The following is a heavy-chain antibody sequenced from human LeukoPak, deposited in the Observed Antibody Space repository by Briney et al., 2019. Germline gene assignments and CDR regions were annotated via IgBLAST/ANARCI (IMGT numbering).Heavy chain of an antibody. CDR3: ARLYYYDSSGLDY. D-gene: IGHD3-22*01. CDR1: GGSISSGDYY. V-gene: IGHV4-30-4*08. CDR2: IYYSGST. J-gene: IGHJ4*02. Sequence: SQTLSLTCTVSGGSISSGDYYWSWIRQPPGKGLERIGYIYYSGSTYYNPSLKSRVTISVDTSKNQFSLKLRSVTAADTAVYYCARLYYYDSSGLDYWGQGTLVTVSS.